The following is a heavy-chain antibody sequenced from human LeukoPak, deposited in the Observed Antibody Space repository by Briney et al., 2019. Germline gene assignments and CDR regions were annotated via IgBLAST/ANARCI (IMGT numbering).Heavy chain of an antibody. D-gene: IGHD5-18*01. J-gene: IGHJ3*02. CDR2: INHSGGT. CDR1: GGSFSGYY. CDR3: ARGRQLWFNAFDI. V-gene: IGHV4-34*01. Sequence: PLETLSLTCAVYGGSFSGYYWSWIRQPPGKGLEWIGEINHSGGTNYNPSLKSRVTISVDTSKNQFSLKLSSVTAADTAVYYCARGRQLWFNAFDIWGQGTMVTVSS.